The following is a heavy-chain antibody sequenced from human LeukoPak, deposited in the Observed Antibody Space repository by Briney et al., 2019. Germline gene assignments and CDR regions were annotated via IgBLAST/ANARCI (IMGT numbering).Heavy chain of an antibody. CDR3: ASISDLLYYFDS. Sequence: GGSLRLSGAVAGFTFDDYAMHWVRQAPGKGLEWVSLISGDGGTTYSADSVKGRFTISRDNSKNTVYLQMNSLRAEDMAVYYCASISDLLYYFDSWGQGTLVTVSS. J-gene: IGHJ4*02. CDR1: GFTFDDYA. D-gene: IGHD6-6*01. CDR2: ISGDGGTT. V-gene: IGHV3-43*02.